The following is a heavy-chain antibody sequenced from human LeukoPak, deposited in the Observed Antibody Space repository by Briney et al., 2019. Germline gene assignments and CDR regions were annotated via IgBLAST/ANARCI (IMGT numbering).Heavy chain of an antibody. CDR2: IHPSSGGT. V-gene: IGHV1-2*02. CDR1: GYPFTSYL. Sequence: APMKVSCKAFGYPFTSYLITWVRQAPGQGLKWMGWIHPSSGGTNYAQKFQGRVTMTRDTSISTAYMELSRLSSDDTAVYFCARDGLQDAFDIWGQGTMVTVSS. CDR3: ARDGLQDAFDI. J-gene: IGHJ3*02. D-gene: IGHD3/OR15-3a*01.